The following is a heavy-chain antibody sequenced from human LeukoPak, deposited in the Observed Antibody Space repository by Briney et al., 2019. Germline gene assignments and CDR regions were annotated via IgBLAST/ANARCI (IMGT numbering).Heavy chain of an antibody. Sequence: PGGSLRLSCAASGFTLSAYAMSWVLQAPGKGLEWVSAFSGRGATAYYADSVRGRFTISRDNSKNTLFLQMDSLGADDTAVYYCAKSSPFGTTWYGAIDVWGHGTTVTVSS. J-gene: IGHJ6*02. CDR3: AKSSPFGTTWYGAIDV. CDR1: GFTLSAYA. V-gene: IGHV3-23*01. D-gene: IGHD6-13*01. CDR2: FSGRGATA.